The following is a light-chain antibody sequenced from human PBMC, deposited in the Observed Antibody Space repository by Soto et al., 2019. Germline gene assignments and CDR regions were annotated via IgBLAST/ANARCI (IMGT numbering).Light chain of an antibody. CDR3: QHYVTSLTT. Sequence: EIVLTQSPVTLSLTPGERATLSCGASQSVTSNYLAWYQQKPGQAPRLLIFGASIRVTGIPDRFIGSGSGTHFTLTISRLEPEDFAVYYCQHYVTSLTTFGQGTKVDIK. V-gene: IGKV3-20*01. J-gene: IGKJ1*01. CDR2: GAS. CDR1: QSVTSNY.